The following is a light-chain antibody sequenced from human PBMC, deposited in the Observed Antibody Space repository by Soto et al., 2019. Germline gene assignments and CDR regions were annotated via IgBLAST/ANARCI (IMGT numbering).Light chain of an antibody. V-gene: IGKV3-15*01. CDR2: GAS. Sequence: EVVMTQSPATLSVSPGERATLSCRASQSVSSSLAWYQQKPGQPPRLLIYGASTRATGIPARFSGSGSGTEFTLTISSLQSEDSAVYYCQQYDNWPPLTFGGGTKVEIK. J-gene: IGKJ4*01. CDR1: QSVSSS. CDR3: QQYDNWPPLT.